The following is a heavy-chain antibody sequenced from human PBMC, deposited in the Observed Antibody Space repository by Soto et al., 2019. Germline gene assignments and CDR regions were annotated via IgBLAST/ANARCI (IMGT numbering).Heavy chain of an antibody. CDR3: AKGYSHGTFDY. CDR2: ITVNGGST. CDR1: GFTFDKYA. V-gene: IGHV3-23*01. D-gene: IGHD5-18*01. J-gene: IGHJ4*02. Sequence: GGSLRLSCAASGFTFDKYAMSWVRQAPGKGLEWVSFITVNGGSTYYADFAQGRFTISRHNSKNTLYLQMNSLRAEDTATYYCAKGYSHGTFDYWGQGTPVTVSS.